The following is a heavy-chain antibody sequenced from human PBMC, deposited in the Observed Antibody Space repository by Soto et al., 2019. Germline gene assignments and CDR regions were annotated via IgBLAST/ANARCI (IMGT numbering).Heavy chain of an antibody. CDR1: GYTFSTYA. CDR2: INGGNGHT. Sequence: ASVKVSCKASGYTFSTYALHWVRQAPGQGLEWMGWINGGNGHTRYSQKFKDGVTISRDTPASTAYMELSGLRSEDTAVYYCARGKGMEENYYYYGMDVWGQGTTVTVSS. J-gene: IGHJ6*02. V-gene: IGHV1-3*01. D-gene: IGHD1-1*01. CDR3: ARGKGMEENYYYYGMDV.